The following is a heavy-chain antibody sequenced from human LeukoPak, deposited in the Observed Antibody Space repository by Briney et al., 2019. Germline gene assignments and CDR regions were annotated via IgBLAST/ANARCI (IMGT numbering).Heavy chain of an antibody. D-gene: IGHD3-9*01. V-gene: IGHV4-34*01. CDR2: INHSGST. Sequence: SETLSLTCAVYGGSFSGYYWSWIRQPPGKGLEWIGEINHSGSTNYNPSLKSRVTISVDTSKNQFSLKLSSVTAADTAVYYCARGRSRRYFRAEYFQHWGQGTLVTVSS. J-gene: IGHJ1*01. CDR3: ARGRSRRYFRAEYFQH. CDR1: GGSFSGYY.